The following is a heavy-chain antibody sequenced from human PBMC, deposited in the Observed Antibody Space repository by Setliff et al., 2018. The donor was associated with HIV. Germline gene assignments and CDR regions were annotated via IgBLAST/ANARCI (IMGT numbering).Heavy chain of an antibody. Sequence: SVKVSCKASGGTFSSYAINWVRQAPGQGLEWMGKITPIFGEANYAQKFQGRVTITADESTSTAYMELSSLRSEDTAVYYCTRHRVVPAALNWFDPWGQGTLVTV. CDR2: ITPIFGEA. V-gene: IGHV1-69*13. CDR1: GGTFSSYA. J-gene: IGHJ5*02. D-gene: IGHD2-2*01. CDR3: TRHRVVPAALNWFDP.